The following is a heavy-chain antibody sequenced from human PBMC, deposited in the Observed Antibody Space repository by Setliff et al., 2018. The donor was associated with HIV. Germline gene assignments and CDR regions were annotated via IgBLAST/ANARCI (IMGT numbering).Heavy chain of an antibody. V-gene: IGHV3-33*01. CDR1: GFTFSSYG. J-gene: IGHJ3*02. CDR3: ARDLHSGSWGDAFDI. CDR2: IWYDGSNK. D-gene: IGHD1-26*01. Sequence: LRLSCAASGFTFSSYGMHWVRQAPGKGLEWVAVIWYDGSNKHYADSVKGRFTISRDNSKKILYLQMNSLRAEDTAVYYCARDLHSGSWGDAFDIWGQGTKVTVSS.